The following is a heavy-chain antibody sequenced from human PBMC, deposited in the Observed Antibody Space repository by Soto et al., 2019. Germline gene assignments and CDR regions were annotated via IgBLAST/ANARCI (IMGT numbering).Heavy chain of an antibody. CDR2: IYGTGNT. V-gene: IGHV4-39*01. J-gene: IGHJ6*02. Sequence: QLQLQESGPGLVKPSETLSLSCTVSGGSITSSFYWGWIRQPPGKGLEWIGSIYGTGNTYYNPSHKGRVTISPATYQNMFSLNLISGTAADTAVYYCRSSSRYSTDVWGQGATVTVSS. D-gene: IGHD6-13*01. CDR3: RSSSRYSTDV. CDR1: GGSITSSFY.